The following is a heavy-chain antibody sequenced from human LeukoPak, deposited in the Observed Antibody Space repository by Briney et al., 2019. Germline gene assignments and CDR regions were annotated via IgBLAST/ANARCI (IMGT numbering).Heavy chain of an antibody. CDR2: INPNSGGP. CDR3: ARQGAGYDILTGYYPSYYFDY. J-gene: IGHJ4*02. V-gene: IGHV1-2*02. D-gene: IGHD3-9*01. CDR1: GYTFTGYF. Sequence: GASVKVSCKASGYTFTGYFMHWVRQAPGQGLEWMEWINPNSGGPNYAQKFQGRVTMTRDTSISTAYMELSRLRSDDTAVYYCARQGAGYDILTGYYPSYYFDYWGQGTLVTVSS.